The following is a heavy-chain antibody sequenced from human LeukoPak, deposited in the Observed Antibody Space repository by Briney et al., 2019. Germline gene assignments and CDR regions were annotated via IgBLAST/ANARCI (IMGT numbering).Heavy chain of an antibody. CDR1: GFTFSSYA. V-gene: IGHV3-23*01. CDR2: ISGSGGST. CDR3: AEGNSEGWLQLWDYFDY. J-gene: IGHJ4*02. Sequence: GGSLRLSCAASGFTFSSYAMSWVRQAPGKGLEWVSAISGSGGSTYYADSVKGRFTISRDNSKNTLYLQMNSLRAEDTAVYYCAEGNSEGWLQLWDYFDYWGQGTLVTVSS. D-gene: IGHD5-24*01.